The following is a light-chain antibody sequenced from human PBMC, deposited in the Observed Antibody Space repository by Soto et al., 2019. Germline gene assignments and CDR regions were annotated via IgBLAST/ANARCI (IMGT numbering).Light chain of an antibody. J-gene: IGLJ2*01. Sequence: QSALTQPASVSGSPGQWITISCTGTSTDVGGYNYVSWYQHHPGKAPKLMIYEVSNRPSGVSDPFSGSKSGNTASLTMSGFQAEDEAAYYCSAYRRGIIVFGGGTKVTVL. CDR1: STDVGGYNY. CDR2: EVS. V-gene: IGLV2-14*01. CDR3: SAYRRGIIV.